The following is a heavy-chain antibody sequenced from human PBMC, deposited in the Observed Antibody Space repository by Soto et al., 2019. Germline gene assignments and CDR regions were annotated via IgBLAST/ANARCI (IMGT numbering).Heavy chain of an antibody. CDR1: GGSISSGGYY. CDR3: ARAAGSSSWDGLDWFDP. D-gene: IGHD6-13*01. J-gene: IGHJ5*02. CDR2: IYYSGST. V-gene: IGHV4-31*03. Sequence: SETLSLTCTVSGGSISSGGYYWSWIRQHPGKGLEWIGYIYYSGSTYYNPSLKSRVTISVDTSKNQFSLKLSSVTAADTAVYYCARAAGSSSWDGLDWFDPWGHGTLVTVSS.